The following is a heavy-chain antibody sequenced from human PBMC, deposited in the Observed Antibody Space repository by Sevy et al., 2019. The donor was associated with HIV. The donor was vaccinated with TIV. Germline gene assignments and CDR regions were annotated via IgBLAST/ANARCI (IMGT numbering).Heavy chain of an antibody. J-gene: IGHJ4*02. Sequence: GGSLRLSCAASGFTFSNHAMHWVRQAPGKGLEWVSVISYDGSNKEYADSVKGRFTISRDNAKNTLYLQMNSPRPEDTAVYYCARVPGAVIAAGPYHFDYWGQGTLVTVSS. CDR2: ISYDGSNK. CDR1: GFTFSNHA. CDR3: ARVPGAVIAAGPYHFDY. V-gene: IGHV3-30*03. D-gene: IGHD6-13*01.